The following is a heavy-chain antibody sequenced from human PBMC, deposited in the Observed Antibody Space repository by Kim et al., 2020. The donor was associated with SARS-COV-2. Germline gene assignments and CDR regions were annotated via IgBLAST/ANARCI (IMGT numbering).Heavy chain of an antibody. CDR3: ARDLTDYGDYYFDY. J-gene: IGHJ4*02. CDR1: GFTFSSYS. D-gene: IGHD4-17*01. CDR2: ISSSSSYI. Sequence: GGSLRLSCAASGFTFSSYSMNWVRQAPGKGLEWVSSISSSSSYIYYADSVKGRFTISRDNAKNSLYLQMNSLRAEDTAVYYCARDLTDYGDYYFDYWGQGTLVTVSS. V-gene: IGHV3-21*01.